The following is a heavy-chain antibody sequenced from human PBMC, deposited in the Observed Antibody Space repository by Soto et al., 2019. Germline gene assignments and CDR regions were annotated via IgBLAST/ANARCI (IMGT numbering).Heavy chain of an antibody. J-gene: IGHJ6*02. D-gene: IGHD4-17*01. CDR3: ARLHQYGDYAPYYYGMDV. CDR1: GFTFSSYA. V-gene: IGHV3-64*02. CDR2: ISTSGGST. Sequence: GGSLRLSCAASGFTFSSYAMSWVRQAPGKGLEYVSTISTSGGSTYYADSVKGRYTISRDNSKNTLYLQMGSLRPEDMAVYYCARLHQYGDYAPYYYGMDVWGQGTTVTVSS.